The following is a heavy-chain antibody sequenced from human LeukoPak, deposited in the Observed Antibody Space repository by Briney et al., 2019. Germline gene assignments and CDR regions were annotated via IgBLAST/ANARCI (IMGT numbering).Heavy chain of an antibody. Sequence: SETLSLTCTVSDGSITNFDWSWVRQPPGKGLEFIGYVHYSGTANYNPSLRSRVTISIDTSKKHSFLKLKSVTAADTAVYYCARGYADFRVEGRYFHSWGQGILVTVSS. J-gene: IGHJ4*02. CDR1: DGSITNFD. CDR3: ARGYADFRVEGRYFHS. CDR2: VHYSGTA. V-gene: IGHV4-59*01. D-gene: IGHD4-17*01.